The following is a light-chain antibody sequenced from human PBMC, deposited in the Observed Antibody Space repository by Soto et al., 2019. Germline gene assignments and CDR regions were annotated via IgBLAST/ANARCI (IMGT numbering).Light chain of an antibody. J-gene: IGKJ4*01. CDR2: AAS. Sequence: DIPMTQSPSSLSASVGDRVTITCRASQSISNYLNWYQHKPGKAPKLLIYAASILQSRVPSGFSGSGSGTDFTLTISSLEPEDFAAYYCQQSVTTPLTFGGGTKIEIK. CDR3: QQSVTTPLT. CDR1: QSISNY. V-gene: IGKV1-39*01.